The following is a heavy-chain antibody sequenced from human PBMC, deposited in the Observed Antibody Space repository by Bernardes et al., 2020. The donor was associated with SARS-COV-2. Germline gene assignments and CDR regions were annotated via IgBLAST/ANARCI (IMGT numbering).Heavy chain of an antibody. CDR2: FDPEDGET. CDR3: AKVARRITIFGVVTHNGMDV. V-gene: IGHV1-24*01. Sequence: ASVEVSCEVSGYTLTELSMHWVRQAPGKGLEWMGGFDPEDGETIYAQKFQGRVTMTEDTSTDTAYMELSSLRSEDTAVYYCAKVARRITIFGVVTHNGMDVWGQGTTVTVSS. CDR1: GYTLTELS. J-gene: IGHJ6*02. D-gene: IGHD3-3*01.